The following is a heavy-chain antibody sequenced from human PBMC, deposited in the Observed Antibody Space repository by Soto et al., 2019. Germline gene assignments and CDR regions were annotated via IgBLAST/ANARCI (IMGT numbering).Heavy chain of an antibody. Sequence: PGGSLRLSCAASGFTISRNYMSWVRQAPGKGLKWVSVIYSAGNIYYADSVKGRFSISRDNSKNTVYLQMNSLRVEDTAVYYCARGRDGYNFLYEPTWGQGTLVTVSS. CDR2: IYSAGNI. J-gene: IGHJ4*02. D-gene: IGHD5-12*01. CDR1: GFTISRNY. CDR3: ARGRDGYNFLYEPT. V-gene: IGHV3-53*01.